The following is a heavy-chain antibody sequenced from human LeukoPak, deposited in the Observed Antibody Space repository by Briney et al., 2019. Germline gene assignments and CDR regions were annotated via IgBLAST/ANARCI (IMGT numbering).Heavy chain of an antibody. J-gene: IGHJ4*02. V-gene: IGHV1-2*02. CDR3: ARGNARSWYFLY. CDR1: GYTFTGYY. Sequence: GASVKVSCKASGYTFTGYYMHWVRQAPRQGLEWMGWINPNSGGTNYAQKFQGRVTMTRDTSISTAYMELSGLTSDDTALYYCARGNARSWYFLYWGQGTLVTVSS. D-gene: IGHD6-13*01. CDR2: INPNSGGT.